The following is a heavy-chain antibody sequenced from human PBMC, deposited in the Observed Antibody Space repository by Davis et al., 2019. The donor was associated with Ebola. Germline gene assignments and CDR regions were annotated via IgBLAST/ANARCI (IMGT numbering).Heavy chain of an antibody. V-gene: IGHV3-21*01. CDR1: GFTFSSYS. CDR2: ISSSSSYI. Sequence: GESLKISCAASGFTFSSYSMNWVRQAPGKGLEWVSSISSSSSYIYYADSVKGRFTISRDNAKNSLYLQMNSLRAEDTAVYYCAREVQGVIYWGQGTLVTVSS. D-gene: IGHD3-10*01. CDR3: AREVQGVIY. J-gene: IGHJ4*02.